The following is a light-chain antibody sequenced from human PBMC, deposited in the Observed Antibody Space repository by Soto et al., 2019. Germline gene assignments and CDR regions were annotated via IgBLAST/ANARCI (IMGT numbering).Light chain of an antibody. CDR1: QSVSSY. CDR3: QQRTKWPSST. Sequence: EIVLTQSPATLSLSPGERATLSCRASQSVSSYLAWYQQKPGQAPRLLIYDASNRATGIPARFSGSGSGTDFTLIISSLEPEDFAVYYCQQRTKWPSSTFGQGTRLEIK. CDR2: DAS. V-gene: IGKV3-11*01. J-gene: IGKJ5*01.